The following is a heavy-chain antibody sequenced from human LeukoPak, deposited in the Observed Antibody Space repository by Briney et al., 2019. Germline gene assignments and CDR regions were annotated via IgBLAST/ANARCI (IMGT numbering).Heavy chain of an antibody. CDR1: GYTFTSYG. CDR2: ISAYNGNT. V-gene: IGHV1-18*01. D-gene: IGHD2-21*02. Sequence: ASVKVSCKASGYTFTSYGISWVRQAPGQGLEWMGWISAYNGNTNYAQKLQGRVTMTTDTSTSTAYMELRSPRSDDTAVYYCARGGEIVVVTATLDYWGQGTLVTVSS. J-gene: IGHJ4*02. CDR3: ARGGEIVVVTATLDY.